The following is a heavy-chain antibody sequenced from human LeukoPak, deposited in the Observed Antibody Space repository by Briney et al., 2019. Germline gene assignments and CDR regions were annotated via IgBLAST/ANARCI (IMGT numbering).Heavy chain of an antibody. D-gene: IGHD6-13*01. V-gene: IGHV3-23*01. CDR1: GFTFSSYG. CDR3: AKAPYSSSWNFDY. J-gene: IGHJ4*02. Sequence: GGSLRLSCAASGFTFSSYGMSWVRQAPGKGLEWVSVISGSGGRTYYADSVKGRFTISRDNSKNTLYLQMNSLRVEDTAVYYCAKAPYSSSWNFDYWGQGTLVTVSS. CDR2: ISGSGGRT.